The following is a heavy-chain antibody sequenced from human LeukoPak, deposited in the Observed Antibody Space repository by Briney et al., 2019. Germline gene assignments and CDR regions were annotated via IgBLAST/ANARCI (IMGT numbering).Heavy chain of an antibody. Sequence: SETLSLTCAVSGGSISSSNWWSWVRQPPGKGLEWIGEIYHSGSTNYNPSLKSRVTISVDTSKSQFSLKLSSVTAADTAIYYCARQDGDYVDYWGQGTLVTVSS. V-gene: IGHV4-4*02. D-gene: IGHD4-17*01. CDR2: IYHSGST. CDR3: ARQDGDYVDY. CDR1: GGSISSSNW. J-gene: IGHJ4*02.